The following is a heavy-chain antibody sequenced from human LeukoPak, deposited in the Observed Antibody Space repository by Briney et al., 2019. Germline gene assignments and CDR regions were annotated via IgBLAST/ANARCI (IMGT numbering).Heavy chain of an antibody. CDR1: GFTFSSYA. V-gene: IGHV3-30-3*01. Sequence: PGRSLRLSCAASGFTFSSYAMHWVRQAPGKGLEWVAVISYDGSNKYYADSVKGRFTISRGNSKNTLYLQMNSLRAEDTAVYYCAREGDYVWGSYRPFDYWGQGTLVTVSS. CDR2: ISYDGSNK. J-gene: IGHJ4*02. CDR3: AREGDYVWGSYRPFDY. D-gene: IGHD3-16*02.